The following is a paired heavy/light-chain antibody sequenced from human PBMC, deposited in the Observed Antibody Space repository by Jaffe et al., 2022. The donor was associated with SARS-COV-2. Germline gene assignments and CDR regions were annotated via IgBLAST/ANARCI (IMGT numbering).Light chain of an antibody. CDR3: QQYNTTPLT. V-gene: IGKV4-1*01. J-gene: IGKJ4*01. CDR2: WAS. CDR1: QSVLYRSNNKNY. Sequence: DIVMTQSPDSLAVSLGERATINCKSSQSVLYRSNNKNYLAWYQQKPGQPPKLLIYWASTRESGVPDRFSGSGSGTDFTLTISSLQAEDVAVYYCQQYNTTPLTFGGGTKVEIK.
Heavy chain of an antibody. CDR1: GGSFSGYY. CDR3: ARVGGKGAVAGKAFLY. J-gene: IGHJ4*02. D-gene: IGHD6-19*01. Sequence: QVQLQQWGAGLLKPSETLSLTCAVYGGSFSGYYWSWIRQPPGKGLEWIGEINHSGSTNYNPSLKSRITISVDTSKNQFSLKLSSVTAADTAVYYCARVGGKGAVAGKAFLYWGQGTLVTVSS. V-gene: IGHV4-34*01. CDR2: INHSGST.